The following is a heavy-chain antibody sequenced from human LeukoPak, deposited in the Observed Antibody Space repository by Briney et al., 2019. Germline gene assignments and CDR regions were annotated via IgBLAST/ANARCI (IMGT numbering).Heavy chain of an antibody. Sequence: SETLSLTCTVSGGSISSYYWSWIRQPPGKGLEWIGYIYYSGGTNYNPSLKSRVTISVDTSKNQFSLKLSSVTAVDTAVYYCARTHTDPSYYDILTGYYWGDAFDIWGQGTMVTVSS. CDR1: GGSISSYY. V-gene: IGHV4-59*01. D-gene: IGHD3-9*01. CDR2: IYYSGGT. J-gene: IGHJ3*02. CDR3: ARTHTDPSYYDILTGYYWGDAFDI.